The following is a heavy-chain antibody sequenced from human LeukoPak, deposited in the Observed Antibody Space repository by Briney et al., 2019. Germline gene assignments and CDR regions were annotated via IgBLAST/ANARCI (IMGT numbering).Heavy chain of an antibody. CDR1: GGTFSSYA. Sequence: SVKVSCKASGGTFSSYAISWVRQAPGQGLEWMGRIIPILGIANYAQKFQGRVTITADKSTSTAYMELSSLRSEDTAVYYCARQSGHSSSWTYYYYGMDVWGQGTTVTVSS. D-gene: IGHD6-13*01. CDR3: ARQSGHSSSWTYYYYGMDV. V-gene: IGHV1-69*04. J-gene: IGHJ6*02. CDR2: IIPILGIA.